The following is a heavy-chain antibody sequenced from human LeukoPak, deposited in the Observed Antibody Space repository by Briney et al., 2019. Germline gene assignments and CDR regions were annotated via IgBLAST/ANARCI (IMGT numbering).Heavy chain of an antibody. Sequence: SQTLSLTCTVSGGSISSGGYYWSWIRQPPGKGLEWIGYIYHSGSTYYNPSLKSRVTISVDRSKNQFSLKLSSVTAADTAVYYCASYRGSTTPAWRYWGQGTLVTVSS. D-gene: IGHD1-26*01. V-gene: IGHV4-30-2*01. CDR1: GGSISSGGYY. J-gene: IGHJ4*02. CDR3: ASYRGSTTPAWRY. CDR2: IYHSGST.